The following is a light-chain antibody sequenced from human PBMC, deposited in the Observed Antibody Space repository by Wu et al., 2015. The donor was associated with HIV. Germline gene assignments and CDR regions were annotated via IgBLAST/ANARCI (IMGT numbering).Light chain of an antibody. CDR1: QSVSSN. CDR2: GAS. Sequence: EIVMTQSPATLSVSPGERATFSCRASQSVSSNLAWYQQEPGQAPRLLIYGASTRATGVPTKFSGSGSGTEFSLTIGCMQSEDFGVYYCQQYHNSALLTFGGGTSVEVK. CDR3: QQYHNSALLT. J-gene: IGKJ4*01. V-gene: IGKV3-15*01.